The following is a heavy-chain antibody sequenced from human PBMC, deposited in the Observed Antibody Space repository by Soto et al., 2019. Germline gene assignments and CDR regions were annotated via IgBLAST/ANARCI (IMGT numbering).Heavy chain of an antibody. D-gene: IGHD3-10*01. CDR2: INPSGGST. V-gene: IGHV1-46*01. CDR3: AREVLWFGAPRYYYYGMDV. CDR1: GYTFTSYY. J-gene: IGHJ6*02. Sequence: ASVKVSCKASGYTFTSYYMHWVRQAPGQGLEWMGIINPSGGSTSYAQKFQGRVTMTRDTSTSTVYMELSSLRSEDTAVYYCAREVLWFGAPRYYYYGMDVWGQGTKVTVSS.